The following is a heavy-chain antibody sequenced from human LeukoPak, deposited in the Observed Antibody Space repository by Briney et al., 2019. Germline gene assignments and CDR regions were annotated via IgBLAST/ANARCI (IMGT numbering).Heavy chain of an antibody. J-gene: IGHJ6*03. CDR1: GYSFTSYW. V-gene: IGHV5-51*01. D-gene: IGHD4-17*01. CDR3: ARHTRGATVTTWDYYYYCYMDV. Sequence: GESLKISCKGSGYSFTSYWIGWVRQMPGKGLEWMGIIYPGDSDTRYSPSFQGQVTISADKSISTAYLQWSSLKASDTAMYYCARHTRGATVTTWDYYYYCYMDVWGKGTTVTVSS. CDR2: IYPGDSDT.